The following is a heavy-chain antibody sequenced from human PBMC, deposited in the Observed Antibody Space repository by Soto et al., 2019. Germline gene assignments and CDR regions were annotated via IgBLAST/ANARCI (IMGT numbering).Heavy chain of an antibody. CDR1: GGSISSTNW. CDR3: AFPATADFDY. V-gene: IGHV4-4*02. J-gene: IGHJ4*02. CDR2: IYHSGTT. Sequence: SETLYLTCAVSGGSISSTNWWTWVRQSPRRGLEWIGEIYHSGTTNYSPSLKSRVNIAVDMSTNHFSLTLISVTAADTAVYYCAFPATADFDYWGKGILVTVSS. D-gene: IGHD6-13*01.